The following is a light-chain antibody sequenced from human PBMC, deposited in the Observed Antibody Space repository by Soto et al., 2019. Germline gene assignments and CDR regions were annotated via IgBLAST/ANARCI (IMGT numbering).Light chain of an antibody. V-gene: IGLV1-40*01. CDR1: SSNIGAHYD. Sequence: QAVVTQPPSVSGAPGQRVTISCTGSSSNIGAHYDVHWYQQRPGTAPKLLIYGNSNRPSGVPDRFSGSKSGTSASLAITGLQAEDEADDYCQSYDSSLSASVVFGGGTKLTVL. CDR3: QSYDSSLSASVV. J-gene: IGLJ2*01. CDR2: GNS.